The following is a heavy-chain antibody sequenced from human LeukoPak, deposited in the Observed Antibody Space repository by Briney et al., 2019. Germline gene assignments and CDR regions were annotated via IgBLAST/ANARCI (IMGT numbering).Heavy chain of an antibody. Sequence: ASVKVSCKASGGTCSSYAISWGRQAPGQGLEWMGRIIPIFGIANYAQKFQGRVTITADKSTSTAYMELSSLRSEDTAVYYCARDYAFADHYYGSGSYYYYGMDVWGQGTTVTVSS. CDR1: GGTCSSYA. J-gene: IGHJ6*02. CDR3: ARDYAFADHYYGSGSYYYYGMDV. V-gene: IGHV1-69*04. CDR2: IIPIFGIA. D-gene: IGHD3-10*01.